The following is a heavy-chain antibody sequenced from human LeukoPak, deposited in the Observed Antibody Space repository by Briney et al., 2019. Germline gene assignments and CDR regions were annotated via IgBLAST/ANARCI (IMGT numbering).Heavy chain of an antibody. CDR3: ARDSGLGYCSGGSCYLFDY. CDR1: ASTFSYYW. J-gene: IGHJ4*02. Sequence: GGSLRLSCAASASTFSYYWMHWVRQAPGKGLVWVSRINPDGSRTNYADSVAGRFTISRDNAKNTLYLQMNSLRVEDTAVYYCARDSGLGYCSGGSCYLFDYWGQGTLVTVSS. CDR2: INPDGSRT. V-gene: IGHV3-74*01. D-gene: IGHD2-15*01.